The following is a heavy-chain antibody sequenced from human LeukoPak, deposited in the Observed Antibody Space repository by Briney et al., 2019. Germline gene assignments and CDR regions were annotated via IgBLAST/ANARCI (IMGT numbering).Heavy chain of an antibody. CDR3: ARALRYFDWLYDY. CDR2: INPNSGGT. Sequence: ASVKVSCKASGYTFTGYYMHWVRQAPGQGLEWKGWINPNSGGTNYAQKFQGRVTMTRDTSISTAYMELSRLRSDDTAVYYCARALRYFDWLYDYWGQGTLVTVSS. J-gene: IGHJ4*02. CDR1: GYTFTGYY. D-gene: IGHD3-9*01. V-gene: IGHV1-2*02.